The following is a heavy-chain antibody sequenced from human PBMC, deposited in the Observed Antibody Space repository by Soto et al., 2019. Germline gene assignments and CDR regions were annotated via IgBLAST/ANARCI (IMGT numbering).Heavy chain of an antibody. CDR1: GFTFGDDI. V-gene: IGHV3-15*06. J-gene: IGHJ4*03. CDR2: KQSKTYDRTT. CDR3: STRLLLYFPESVFHQRKER. Sequence: GGSLRFSSVASGFTFGDDIMHWVRRPPGKGLEWVSHKQSKTYDRTTNYAAAVKDRFNISSDDPKNTLYLQMNILKTEYTVLYYCSTRLLLYFPESVFHQRKERWGPGT. D-gene: IGHD1-26*01.